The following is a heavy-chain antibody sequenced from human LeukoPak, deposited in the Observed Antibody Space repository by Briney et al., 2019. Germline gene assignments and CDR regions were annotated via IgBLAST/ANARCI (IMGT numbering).Heavy chain of an antibody. CDR2: ISYDGSNK. CDR1: GFTFSSYA. V-gene: IGHV3-30*04. D-gene: IGHD3-22*01. CDR3: AKELKPMIVVADLFDY. J-gene: IGHJ4*02. Sequence: GGSLRLSCAASGFTFSSYAVHWVRQAPGKGLEWVAVISYDGSNKYYADSVKGRFTISRDDSKNTLYLQMNSLRPEDTAVYYCAKELKPMIVVADLFDYWGQGTLVTVSS.